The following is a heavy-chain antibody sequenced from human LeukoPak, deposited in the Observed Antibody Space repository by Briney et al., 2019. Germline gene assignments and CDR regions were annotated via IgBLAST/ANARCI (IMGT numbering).Heavy chain of an antibody. CDR1: GFTFSSYG. D-gene: IGHD3-10*01. CDR2: ISYDGGNK. Sequence: GGSLRLSCAASGFTFSSYGMHRVRQAPGKGLEWVAVISYDGGNKYYADSVKGRFTISRDNSKNTLYLQMNSLRAEDTAVYYCAKDGTPLLWFGELFDYWGQGTLVTVSS. CDR3: AKDGTPLLWFGELFDY. V-gene: IGHV3-30*18. J-gene: IGHJ4*02.